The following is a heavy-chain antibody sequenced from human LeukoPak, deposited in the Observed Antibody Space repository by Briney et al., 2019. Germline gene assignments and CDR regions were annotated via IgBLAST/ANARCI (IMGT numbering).Heavy chain of an antibody. CDR3: ASRPGGSTWYGVFDY. J-gene: IGHJ4*02. Sequence: SETLSLTCTVSGASMSNHFWSWIRQPPGKGLEWIGYIYGSATTNYNPSLKSRVTMSVDTSENQFSLKLSSVTAADTALYYCASRPGGSTWYGVFDYWSRGTLVTVSS. D-gene: IGHD6-13*01. CDR1: GASMSNHF. CDR2: IYGSATT. V-gene: IGHV4-59*11.